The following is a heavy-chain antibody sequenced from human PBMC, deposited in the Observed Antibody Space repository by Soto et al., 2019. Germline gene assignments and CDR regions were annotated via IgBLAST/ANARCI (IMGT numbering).Heavy chain of an antibody. CDR3: ARVRDYGDYGQWVRFDP. V-gene: IGHV4-31*03. CDR2: IYYSGST. Sequence: QVQLQESGPGLVKPSQTLSLTCTVSCGSLHWWGYQWRWLRQHRGRGREGLGYIYYSGSTYYNPSLKSRVTISVDTSKNQFSLKLSSVTAADTAVYYCARVRDYGDYGQWVRFDPWGQGTLVTVSS. CDR1: CGSLHWWGYQ. J-gene: IGHJ5*02. D-gene: IGHD4-17*01.